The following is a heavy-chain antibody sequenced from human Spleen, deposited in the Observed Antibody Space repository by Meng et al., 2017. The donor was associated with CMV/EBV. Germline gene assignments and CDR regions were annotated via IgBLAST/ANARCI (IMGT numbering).Heavy chain of an antibody. J-gene: IGHJ4*02. CDR3: ARDSSYGGYCSSTSCPVDY. Sequence: SETLSLTCTVSGGSISSSSYYWGWIRQPPGKGLEWIGSIYYSGSTYYNPSLKSRVTISVDTSKNQFSLKLSSVTAADTAVYYCARDSSYGGYCSSTSCPVDYWGQGTLVTVSS. V-gene: IGHV4-39*07. D-gene: IGHD2-2*01. CDR2: IYYSGST. CDR1: GGSISSSSYY.